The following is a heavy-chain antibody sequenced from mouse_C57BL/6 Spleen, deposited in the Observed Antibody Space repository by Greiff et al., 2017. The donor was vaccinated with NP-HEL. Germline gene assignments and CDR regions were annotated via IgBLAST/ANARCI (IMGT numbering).Heavy chain of an antibody. CDR1: GFTFSSYA. V-gene: IGHV5-9-1*02. D-gene: IGHD4-1*02. J-gene: IGHJ2*01. CDR3: TRGVNWDYFDY. Sequence: EVQLQESGEGLVKPGGSLKLSCAASGFTFSSYAMSWVRQTPEKRLEWVAYISSGGDYIYYADTVKGRFTISRDNARNTLYLQMSSLKSEDTAMYYCTRGVNWDYFDYWGQGTTLTVSS. CDR2: ISSGGDYI.